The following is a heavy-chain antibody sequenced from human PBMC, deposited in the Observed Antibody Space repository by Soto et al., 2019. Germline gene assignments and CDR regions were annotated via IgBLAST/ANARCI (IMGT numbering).Heavy chain of an antibody. J-gene: IGHJ4*02. CDR1: GFPFRSSA. CDR3: AKDCNNVRPGHYYFDY. V-gene: IGHV3-23*01. D-gene: IGHD2-8*01. Sequence: EVQLSESGGGLVHLGGSLRLSCAASGFPFRSSAMGWVRQTPGGGLGWVSGIRDGRAYYADFVKGRFTISRDCSQNTLYLQMDSLRADDTALYFCAKDCNNVRPGHYYFDYWGQGALVTVSS. CDR2: IRDGRA.